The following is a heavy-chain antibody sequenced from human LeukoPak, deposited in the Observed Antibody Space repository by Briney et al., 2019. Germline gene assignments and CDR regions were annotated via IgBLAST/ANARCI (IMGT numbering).Heavy chain of an antibody. CDR3: ARNFDMKEFDP. Sequence: GASVKVSCKASGYTFTGYYMNWVRQAPGQGLEWMGWINSDSGFTKYAQKFQGRVTMTRDTSITTVYMDLTRLTSDDTAVYYCARNFDMKEFDPWGQGTLVTVSS. CDR1: GYTFTGYY. J-gene: IGHJ5*02. V-gene: IGHV1-2*02. CDR2: INSDSGFT. D-gene: IGHD3-9*01.